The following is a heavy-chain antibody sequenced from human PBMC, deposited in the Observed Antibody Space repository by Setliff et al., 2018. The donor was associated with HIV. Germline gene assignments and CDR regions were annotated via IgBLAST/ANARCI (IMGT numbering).Heavy chain of an antibody. Sequence: ETLSLTCSVSSGSISSSSYYWGWIRQPPGEGLEWIANIYYSGSTYYSPSLKSRVTISVDTSKNQFSLKLNSVTAADTAVYYCARLSPHIATTGTFYYFDYWGQGTLVTVSS. J-gene: IGHJ4*02. D-gene: IGHD6-13*01. CDR2: IYYSGST. CDR1: SGSISSSSYY. CDR3: ARLSPHIATTGTFYYFDY. V-gene: IGHV4-39*01.